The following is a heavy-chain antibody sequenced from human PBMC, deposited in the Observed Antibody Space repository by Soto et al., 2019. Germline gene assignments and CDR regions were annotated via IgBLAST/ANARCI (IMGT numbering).Heavy chain of an antibody. CDR1: GGSISSYY. V-gene: IGHV4-59*08. D-gene: IGHD2-2*01. CDR2: IYYSGST. Sequence: SLTCTVSGGSISSYYWSWSRQPPGKGLEWIGYIYYSGSTNYNPSLKSRVTISVDTSKNQFSLKLSSVTAADTAVYYCASSGRYCSSTSCYSNWGQGTLVXVS. CDR3: ASSGRYCSSTSCYSN. J-gene: IGHJ4*02.